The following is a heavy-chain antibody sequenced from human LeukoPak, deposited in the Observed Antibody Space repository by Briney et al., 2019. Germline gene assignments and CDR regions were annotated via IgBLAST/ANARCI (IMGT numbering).Heavy chain of an antibody. Sequence: GGSLRLSCAASGFTFSSFAMSWVRQAPGKGLEWVSAISAGGGSAYYADSVKGRFTISRDNSKNTLYLQMNSLRAEDTAVYYCAKDRTYYYDSSGRHFDYWGQGTLVTVSS. CDR3: AKDRTYYYDSSGRHFDY. D-gene: IGHD3-22*01. CDR2: ISAGGGSA. J-gene: IGHJ4*02. V-gene: IGHV3-23*01. CDR1: GFTFSSFA.